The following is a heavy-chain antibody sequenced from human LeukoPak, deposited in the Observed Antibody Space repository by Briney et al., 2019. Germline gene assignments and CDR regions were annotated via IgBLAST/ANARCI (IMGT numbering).Heavy chain of an antibody. V-gene: IGHV1-2*02. CDR2: INLNRCGT. Sequence: GASVTVSSLPSGYTFTLYYMHWVRQAPAQGLEGMGWINLNRCGTNYAHHSHGRVTMTTETSISTAYMELSRLRSDGTAVYYCARNLVSSGLYWGQGTLVTVSS. CDR1: GYTFTLYY. J-gene: IGHJ4*02. CDR3: ARNLVSSGLY. D-gene: IGHD3-22*01.